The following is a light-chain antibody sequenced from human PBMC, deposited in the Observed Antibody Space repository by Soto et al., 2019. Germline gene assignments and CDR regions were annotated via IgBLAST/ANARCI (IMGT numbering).Light chain of an antibody. CDR2: TAS. Sequence: DIQMTQSPSSLSASVGDRVTSSCRASQGISDYLSWFQQKPGEAPKLLINTASTLQSGVPIRFSGAGSRTHFSLTISGLQPEDSATYYCQQTYSFPWTFGQGTRVDIK. CDR1: QGISDY. J-gene: IGKJ1*01. CDR3: QQTYSFPWT. V-gene: IGKV1-39*01.